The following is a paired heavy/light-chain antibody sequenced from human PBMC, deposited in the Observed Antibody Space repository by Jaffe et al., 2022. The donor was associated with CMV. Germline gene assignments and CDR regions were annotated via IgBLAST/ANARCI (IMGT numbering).Heavy chain of an antibody. CDR2: IDYSGST. J-gene: IGHJ6*02. D-gene: IGHD6-19*01. CDR3: ARRLAVAGKPGNYYYGMDV. V-gene: IGHV4-39*01. CDR1: TGSINIRTYY. Sequence: QLQLQESGPGLLRPSETLSLTCTVSTGSINIRTYYWGWIRQSPGKGLEWIGSIDYSGSTFYNPSLQSRVTISVDTSKNQFSLKLSSVTAADTAVYYCARRLAVAGKPGNYYYGMDVWGQGTTVTVSS.
Light chain of an antibody. CDR1: QGIRND. CDR3: LQDNNYPLT. Sequence: AIQMTQSPSSLSASVGDRVTITCRASQGIRNDLGWYQQKPGKAPKFLIYGASSLQSGVPSRFSGSGSGTDFTLTISSLQPEDFATYYCLQDNNYPLTFGGGTKVEIK. J-gene: IGKJ4*01. CDR2: GAS. V-gene: IGKV1-6*01.